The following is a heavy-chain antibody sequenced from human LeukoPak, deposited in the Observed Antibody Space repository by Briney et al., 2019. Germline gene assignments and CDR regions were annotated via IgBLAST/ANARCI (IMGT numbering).Heavy chain of an antibody. J-gene: IGHJ4*02. V-gene: IGHV1-69*06. CDR3: ASGSSGKFDY. CDR2: VIPIFGTA. Sequence: GASVKVSCKASGGTFSSYAISWVRQAPGQGLEWMGGVIPIFGTANYAQKFQGRVTITADKSTSTAYMELSSLRSEDTAVYYCASGSSGKFDYWGQGTLVTVSS. D-gene: IGHD6-19*01. CDR1: GGTFSSYA.